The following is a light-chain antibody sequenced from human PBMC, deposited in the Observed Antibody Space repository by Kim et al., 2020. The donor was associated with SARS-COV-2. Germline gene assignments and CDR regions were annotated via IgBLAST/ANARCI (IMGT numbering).Light chain of an antibody. V-gene: IGLV1-51*01. Sequence: GKKVPISCSGSNSNIGNNFVSWYQQLPGTAPKFLIYDDDKRPSGISDRFSASKSGTSATLGISRLQPGDEADYYCATWDNSLRSVIFGGGTQLTVL. CDR3: ATWDNSLRSVI. J-gene: IGLJ2*01. CDR2: DDD. CDR1: NSNIGNNF.